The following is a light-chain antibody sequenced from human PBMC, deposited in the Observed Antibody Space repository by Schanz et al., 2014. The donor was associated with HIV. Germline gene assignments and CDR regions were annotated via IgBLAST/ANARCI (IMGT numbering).Light chain of an antibody. CDR2: GAS. CDR3: QSYAGS. V-gene: IGKV3-20*01. CDR1: QIISTS. J-gene: IGKJ3*01. Sequence: EAVLTQSPATLSVYPGERVTLSCRTTQIISTSLAWYQQRPGQPPRLLLYGASSRATGIPDRFRGSGSGTDFTLTISRLEPEDFAVYFCQSYAGSFGPGTKVD.